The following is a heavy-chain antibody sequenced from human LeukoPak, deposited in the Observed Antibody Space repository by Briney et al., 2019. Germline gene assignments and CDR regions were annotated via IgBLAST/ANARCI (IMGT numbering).Heavy chain of an antibody. D-gene: IGHD3-10*01. CDR1: GFTLNSYA. J-gene: IGHJ6*03. Sequence: PGGSLRLSCAASGFTLNSYAMSWVRQAPGKGLEWVSSISASGGSTNYAVSVRGSFTIYRHNSKNTMYLKRKSLRAGETDVYYCAKVMKGSERHTMVRGVIIKTAGLYYMDVWGKGTTVTVSS. V-gene: IGHV3-23*01. CDR2: ISASGGST. CDR3: AKVMKGSERHTMVRGVIIKTAGLYYMDV.